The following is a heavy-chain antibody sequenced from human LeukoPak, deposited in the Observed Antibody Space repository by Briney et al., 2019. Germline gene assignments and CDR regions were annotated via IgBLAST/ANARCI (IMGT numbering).Heavy chain of an antibody. V-gene: IGHV3-30-3*01. Sequence: GGSLRLSCAASGFTFSSYAMHWVRQAPGKGLEWVAVISYDGSNKYYADSVKGRFTISRDNSKNTLYLQMNSLRAEDTAVYYCATSGFGGVIVNPFDYWGQGTLVTVSS. J-gene: IGHJ4*02. CDR1: GFTFSSYA. CDR2: ISYDGSNK. CDR3: ATSGFGGVIVNPFDY. D-gene: IGHD3-16*02.